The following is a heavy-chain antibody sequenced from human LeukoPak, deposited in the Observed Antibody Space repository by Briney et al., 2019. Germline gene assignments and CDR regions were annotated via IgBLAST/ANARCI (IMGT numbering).Heavy chain of an antibody. D-gene: IGHD2-2*01. CDR3: AGNARASSDY. Sequence: SETLSLTCAVYGGSFSGYYRSWIRQPPGKGLEWIGEINHSGSTNYNPSLKSRVTISVDTSKNQFSLKLRSVTAADTAVYYCAGNARASSDYWGQGTLVTVSS. CDR1: GGSFSGYY. CDR2: INHSGST. J-gene: IGHJ4*02. V-gene: IGHV4-34*01.